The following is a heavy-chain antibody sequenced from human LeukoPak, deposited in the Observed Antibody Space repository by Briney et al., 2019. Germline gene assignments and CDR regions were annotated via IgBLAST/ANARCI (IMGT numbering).Heavy chain of an antibody. D-gene: IGHD2-15*01. J-gene: IGHJ4*02. CDR2: ISGSGGST. CDR3: AKVYSRWYFDY. Sequence: GGSLRLSCAASGFTFSNYVMGWVRPAPGKGLQWGSGISGSGGSTYYADSVKGRFTISRDNSKNTLYLQMNSLRAEDTAVYYCAKVYSRWYFDYWGQGTLVTVSS. CDR1: GFTFSNYV. V-gene: IGHV3-23*01.